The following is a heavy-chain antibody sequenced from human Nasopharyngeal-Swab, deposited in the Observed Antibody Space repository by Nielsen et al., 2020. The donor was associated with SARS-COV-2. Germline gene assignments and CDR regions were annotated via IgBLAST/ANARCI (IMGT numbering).Heavy chain of an antibody. D-gene: IGHD6-6*01. V-gene: IGHV4-39*01. CDR2: VYYGGNT. Sequence: RQAPGKGLEWLGSVYYGGNTYYNPPLKSRVTISVDTSKNQFSLKLASVTAADTAVYYCAGLAAHGYFYYYYGMDVWGQGTTVTVSS. CDR3: AGLAAHGYFYYYYGMDV. J-gene: IGHJ6*02.